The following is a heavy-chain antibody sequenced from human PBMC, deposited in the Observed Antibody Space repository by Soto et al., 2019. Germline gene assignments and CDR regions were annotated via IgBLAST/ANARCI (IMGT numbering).Heavy chain of an antibody. D-gene: IGHD3-9*01. J-gene: IGHJ3*02. V-gene: IGHV3-66*04. Sequence: GESLRLSCAASGFTVSSNYMSWVRQAPGKGLEWVSVIYSGGSTYYADSVKGRFTISRDNSKNTLYLQMNSLRAEDTAVYYCARPGYYDILTGNDAFDIWGQGTMVTVS. CDR1: GFTVSSNY. CDR3: ARPGYYDILTGNDAFDI. CDR2: IYSGGST.